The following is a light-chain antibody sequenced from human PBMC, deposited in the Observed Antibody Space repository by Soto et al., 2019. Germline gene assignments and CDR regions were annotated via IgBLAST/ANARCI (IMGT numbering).Light chain of an antibody. CDR1: SSDVGAYIY. CDR2: EVN. CDR3: SAYSDIDTKV. V-gene: IGLV2-14*03. J-gene: IGLJ1*01. Sequence: QSVLTQPASVSGSPGQSITISCGGTSSDVGAYIYVSWYQQFPGKAPKLILYEVNNRPSGVSNRFSGSKSDTTASLTISGLQPDDEADYYCSAYSDIDTKVFGTGTKLTVL.